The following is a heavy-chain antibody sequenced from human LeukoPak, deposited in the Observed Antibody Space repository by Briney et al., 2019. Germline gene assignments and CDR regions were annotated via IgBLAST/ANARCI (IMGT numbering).Heavy chain of an antibody. Sequence: SETLSLTCTVSGGSISPYSWTWIRQPAGKGLEYIGRIYRSGSTNYNPSLKSRVTMSVDTSKTQFSLKPSSVTAADTAVYYCARAAAAGTPGRPDYFYMDVWGKGTMVTVSS. CDR3: ARAAAAGTPGRPDYFYMDV. CDR2: IYRSGST. J-gene: IGHJ6*03. CDR1: GGSISPYS. D-gene: IGHD6-13*01. V-gene: IGHV4-4*07.